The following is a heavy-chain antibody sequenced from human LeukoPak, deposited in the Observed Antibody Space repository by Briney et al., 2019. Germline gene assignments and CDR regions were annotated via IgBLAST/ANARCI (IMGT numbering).Heavy chain of an antibody. CDR3: ARFSSIAAAFDY. CDR1: GGSISSYY. Sequence: SETLSLTCTVSGGSISSYYWGWIRQPPGQGLEWIGSIDNSGYTYKNPSVESRVTISVDRSRNQFSLNLSSVTAADTAVYYCARFSSIAAAFDYWGLGTLVTVSS. J-gene: IGHJ4*02. V-gene: IGHV4-39*07. D-gene: IGHD6-13*01. CDR2: IDNSGYT.